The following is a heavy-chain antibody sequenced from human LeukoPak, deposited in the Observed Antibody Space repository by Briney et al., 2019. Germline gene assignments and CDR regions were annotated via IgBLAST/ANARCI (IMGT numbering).Heavy chain of an antibody. CDR1: GFTFSTYA. J-gene: IGHJ4*02. CDR3: ARTTTPHYYGSGSYALGY. D-gene: IGHD3-10*01. V-gene: IGHV3-30-3*01. CDR2: ISYDGSNK. Sequence: PGRSLRLPCAASGFTFSTYAMHWVRQGPGKGLEWVAVISYDGSNKYYADSVKGRFTISRDNSKNTLYLQMSSLSAEDTAVYYCARTTTPHYYGSGSYALGYWGQGTLVTVPS.